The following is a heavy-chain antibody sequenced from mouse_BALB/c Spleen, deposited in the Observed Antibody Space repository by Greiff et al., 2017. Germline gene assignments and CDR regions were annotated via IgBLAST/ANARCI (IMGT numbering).Heavy chain of an antibody. CDR1: GFSLTSYD. V-gene: IGHV2-9-2*01. CDR3: VRGDDYGFFAY. CDR2: IWTGGGT. J-gene: IGHJ3*01. D-gene: IGHD2-4*01. Sequence: QVQLKESGPGLVAPSQSLSITCTVSGFSLTSYDISWIRQPPGKGLEWLGVIWTGGGTNYSSAFMSRLSISKDNSKSQVFLKMNSLQTDDTAIYYCVRGDDYGFFAYWGQGTLVTVSA.